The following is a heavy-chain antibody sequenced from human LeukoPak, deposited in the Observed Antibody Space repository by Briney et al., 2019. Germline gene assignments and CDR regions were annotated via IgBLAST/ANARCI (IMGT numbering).Heavy chain of an antibody. CDR3: ARGEVGAAAGSFFDY. Sequence: GRSLRLSCAASGFTFSSYGMHWVRQAPGKGLEWVAVISYDGSNKYYADSVKGRFTISSDNSKNTLYLQMNSLRAEDTAVYYCARGEVGAAAGSFFDYWGQGTLVTVSS. D-gene: IGHD6-13*01. CDR1: GFTFSSYG. V-gene: IGHV3-30*03. J-gene: IGHJ4*02. CDR2: ISYDGSNK.